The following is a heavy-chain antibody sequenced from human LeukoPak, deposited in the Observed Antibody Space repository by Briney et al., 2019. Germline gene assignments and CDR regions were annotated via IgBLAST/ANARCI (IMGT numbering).Heavy chain of an antibody. Sequence: GGSLRLSCAASGFTFSSYVMSWVRQAPGKGLEWVSAISGSGATTYYADSVKGRFTISRDNSKNTLYLHMNSLRAEDTAVYYCAKRVSGTTFYWGQGTLATVSS. D-gene: IGHD1-1*01. V-gene: IGHV3-23*01. J-gene: IGHJ4*02. CDR2: ISGSGATT. CDR1: GFTFSSYV. CDR3: AKRVSGTTFY.